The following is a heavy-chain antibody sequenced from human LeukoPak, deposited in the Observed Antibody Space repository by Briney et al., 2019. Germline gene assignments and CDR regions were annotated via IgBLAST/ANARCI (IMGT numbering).Heavy chain of an antibody. V-gene: IGHV3-30-3*01. D-gene: IGHD2-2*01. J-gene: IGHJ4*02. CDR2: ISYDGSNK. Sequence: GGSLRLSCAASGFTFSSYAMHWVRQAPGKGLEWVAVISYDGSNKYYADSVKGRFTISRDNSKNTLYLQMNSLRAEDTAVYYCARAAAVCSSTSCYAHYWGQGTLVTVSS. CDR3: ARAAAVCSSTSCYAHY. CDR1: GFTFSSYA.